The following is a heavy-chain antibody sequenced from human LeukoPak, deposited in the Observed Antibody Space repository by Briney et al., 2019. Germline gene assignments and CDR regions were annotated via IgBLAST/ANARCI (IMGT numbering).Heavy chain of an antibody. Sequence: SETLSLTCTVSGGSITSGSYYWTWIRQPAGKGLEWVGCIHSSGSTNYNPSLNSRVTVSADTSNNQFSLKLSSVTAADTAIYYCATSASSGSNYFDPWGQGILVTVSS. V-gene: IGHV4-61*02. J-gene: IGHJ5*02. CDR1: GGSITSGSYY. D-gene: IGHD4/OR15-4a*01. CDR3: ATSASSGSNYFDP. CDR2: IHSSGST.